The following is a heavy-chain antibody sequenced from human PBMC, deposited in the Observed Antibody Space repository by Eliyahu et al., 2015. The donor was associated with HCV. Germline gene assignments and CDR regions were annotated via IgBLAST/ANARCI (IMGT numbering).Heavy chain of an antibody. CDR3: ARKVYNYWTGYRSEGIDY. CDR2: INWNGGNT. Sequence: EVQLVESGGGVVRPGGSLRLSCVVSGFTFEDYDMSWVRQAPGKGLEWGSGINWNGGNTAYGDSVKGRFTISRDNAKNSLYLQMNSLRAEDTAFYYCARKVYNYWTGYRSEGIDYWGQGTLLTVSS. V-gene: IGHV3-20*04. CDR1: GFTFEDYD. D-gene: IGHD3/OR15-3a*01. J-gene: IGHJ4*02.